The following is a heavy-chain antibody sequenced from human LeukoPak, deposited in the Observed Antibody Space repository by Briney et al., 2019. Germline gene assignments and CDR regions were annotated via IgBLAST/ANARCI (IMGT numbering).Heavy chain of an antibody. J-gene: IGHJ3*02. D-gene: IGHD3-10*01. Sequence: TGGSLRLSCAASGFTFSDCYMNRVRQAPGKGLEWVSYISSSSSTIYYADSVKGRFTISRDNAKNSLYLQMNSLRAEDTAVYYCAREFIAEITMVRYDAFDIWGQGTMVTVSS. CDR3: AREFIAEITMVRYDAFDI. CDR2: ISSSSSTI. V-gene: IGHV3-48*01. CDR1: GFTFSDCY.